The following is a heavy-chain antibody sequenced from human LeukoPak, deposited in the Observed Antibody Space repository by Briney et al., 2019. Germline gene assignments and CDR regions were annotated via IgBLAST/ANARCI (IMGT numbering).Heavy chain of an antibody. D-gene: IGHD6-13*01. J-gene: IGHJ4*02. CDR3: AREGRYSSSWYNDY. Sequence: GGSLRLSCAASGFTFSDYYMSWIRQAPGKGLGWVSYISSSGSTIYYADSVKGRFTISRDNAKNSLYLQMNSLRAEDTAVYYCAREGRYSSSWYNDYWGQGTLVTVSS. CDR2: ISSSGSTI. CDR1: GFTFSDYY. V-gene: IGHV3-11*04.